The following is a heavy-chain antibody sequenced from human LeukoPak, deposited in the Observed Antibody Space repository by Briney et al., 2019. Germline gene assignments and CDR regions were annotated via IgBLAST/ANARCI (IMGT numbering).Heavy chain of an antibody. V-gene: IGHV1-69*13. CDR1: GGTFSSYA. CDR2: IIPIFGTA. D-gene: IGHD4-23*01. J-gene: IGHJ4*02. Sequence: ASVKVSCKASGGTFSSYAISWVRQAPGQGLEWMGGIIPIFGTANYAQKFQGRVTITADESTSTAYMELSSLRSEDTAVYYCASNPADVYGGLPEIDYFDYWGQGTLVTVSS. CDR3: ASNPADVYGGLPEIDYFDY.